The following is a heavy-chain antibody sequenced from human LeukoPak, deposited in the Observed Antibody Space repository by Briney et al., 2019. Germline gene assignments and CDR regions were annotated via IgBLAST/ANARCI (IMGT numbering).Heavy chain of an antibody. V-gene: IGHV4-34*01. CDR3: ARGPNKYSSSWHMDY. J-gene: IGHJ4*02. Sequence: ASETLSLTCAVYGGSFSGYYWSWIRQPPGKGLEWIGEINHSGSTNYNPSLKSRVTISVDTSKNQFSLKLSSVTAADTAVYYCARGPNKYSSSWHMDYWGQGTLVTVSS. D-gene: IGHD6-13*01. CDR1: GGSFSGYY. CDR2: INHSGST.